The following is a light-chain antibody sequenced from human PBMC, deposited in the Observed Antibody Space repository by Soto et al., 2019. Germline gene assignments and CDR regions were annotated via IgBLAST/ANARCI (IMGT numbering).Light chain of an antibody. CDR3: QQYGSSGT. J-gene: IGKJ1*01. Sequence: ELVLTQSPGTLSLSPGDRATLYCRASQSVSNNYLAWYQQKPGQAPRLLIYGATNRATGIPDRFSGSGSGTDFTLTISRLEPEDFAVYYCQQYGSSGTFGQWTKVEI. V-gene: IGKV3-20*01. CDR1: QSVSNNY. CDR2: GAT.